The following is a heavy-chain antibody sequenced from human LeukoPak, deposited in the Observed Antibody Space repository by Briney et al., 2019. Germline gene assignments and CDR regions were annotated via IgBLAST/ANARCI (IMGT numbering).Heavy chain of an antibody. D-gene: IGHD3-10*01. CDR2: IYYSGST. J-gene: IGHJ4*02. CDR3: ARGDHYYGSGSYYYYYFDY. Sequence: SQTLSLTCTVSGGSISSGDYYWSWIRQPPGKGLEWIGYIYYSGSTYYNPSLKSRVTISVDTSKNQFSLKLSSVTAADTAVYYCARGDHYYGSGSYYYYYFDYWGQGTLVTVSS. CDR1: GGSISSGDYY. V-gene: IGHV4-30-4*01.